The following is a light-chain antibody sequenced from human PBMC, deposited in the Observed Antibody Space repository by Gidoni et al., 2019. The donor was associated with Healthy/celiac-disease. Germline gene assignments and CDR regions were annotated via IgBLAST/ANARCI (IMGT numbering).Light chain of an antibody. V-gene: IGKV1-8*01. CDR2: AAS. Sequence: AIRMTPSPSSFSASTGDRVTITSRASQDISSYLAWYQQKPGKAPKLLIYAASTLQSGVPSRFSGSGSGTDFTLTISSLQSEDFAAYYCQQYYSYPLTFGGGTKVEIK. CDR3: QQYYSYPLT. J-gene: IGKJ4*01. CDR1: QDISSY.